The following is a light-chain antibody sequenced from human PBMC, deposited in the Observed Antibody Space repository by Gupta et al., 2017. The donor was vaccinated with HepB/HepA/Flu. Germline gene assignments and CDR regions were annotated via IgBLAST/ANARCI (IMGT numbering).Light chain of an antibody. J-gene: IGLJ1*01. CDR1: SSNIGSNY. CDR2: RNN. V-gene: IGLV1-47*01. CDR3: ATSDASMSGYV. Sequence: QSVLTQPPSASGTPGQRVTIPCSGSSSNIGSNYVYWYQQFPGTAPKLLIYRNNQRPSGVPARFSGSKSGTSASLATSGLRSDDEADYYCATSDASMSGYVFGNGTNVTVL.